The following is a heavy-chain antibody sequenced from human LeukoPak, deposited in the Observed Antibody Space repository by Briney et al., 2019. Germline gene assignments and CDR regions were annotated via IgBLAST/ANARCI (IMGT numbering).Heavy chain of an antibody. CDR2: VSYLGNDK. Sequence: GGSLRLSCAASGFTFNKYAMHWVRQAPGKGLEWVAVVSYLGNDKFYADSVKGRFTISKDNAKNSLYLQMNSLRAEDTAVYYCAKDMAESTGDFDYWGQGTLVTVSS. V-gene: IGHV3-30-3*01. CDR1: GFTFNKYA. D-gene: IGHD7-27*01. CDR3: AKDMAESTGDFDY. J-gene: IGHJ4*02.